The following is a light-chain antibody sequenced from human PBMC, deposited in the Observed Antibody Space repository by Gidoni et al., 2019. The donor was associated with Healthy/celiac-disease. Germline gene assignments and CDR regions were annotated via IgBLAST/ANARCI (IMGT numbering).Light chain of an antibody. CDR2: GAS. Sequence: ELVMTQSPATLSVSPGERATLSCRASQSVSSNLAWYQQKPGQAPRLLIYGASTRATGIPARFSGIGSGTEFTLTISSLQSEDFAVYYCQQYNNWPPIFTFGPGTKVDIK. CDR3: QQYNNWPPIFT. CDR1: QSVSSN. V-gene: IGKV3-15*01. J-gene: IGKJ3*01.